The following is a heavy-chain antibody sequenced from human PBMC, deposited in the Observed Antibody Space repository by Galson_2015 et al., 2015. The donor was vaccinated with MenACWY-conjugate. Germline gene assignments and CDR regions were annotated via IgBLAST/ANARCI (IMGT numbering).Heavy chain of an antibody. J-gene: IGHJ4*02. V-gene: IGHV3-33*01. CDR1: GFTFSTYG. CDR3: ARDYYESRGDTIRGPFDY. CDR2: IWSDGGKT. Sequence: SLRLSCAASGFTFSTYGMHWVRQAPGKGLDWVAVIWSDGGKTYYADSVKGRFTISRDNSENKLYLQMNSLRAEDTAVYYCARDYYESRGDTIRGPFDYWGRGTRVTVSS. D-gene: IGHD3-22*01.